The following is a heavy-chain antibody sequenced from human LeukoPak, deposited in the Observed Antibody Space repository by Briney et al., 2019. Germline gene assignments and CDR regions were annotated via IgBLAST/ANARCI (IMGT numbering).Heavy chain of an antibody. CDR1: GFTFRDAA. V-gene: IGHV3-23*01. CDR3: VRDIELST. D-gene: IGHD5-12*01. J-gene: IGHJ3*01. Sequence: GGPLRLSCAASGFTFRDAAMTWVRQAPGKGLEWVSLISSSGANTYYADSVKGRFTISRDNSRNTLSLHMTSLRVEDTAIYYCVRDIELSTWGLGTLVTVSS. CDR2: ISSSGANT.